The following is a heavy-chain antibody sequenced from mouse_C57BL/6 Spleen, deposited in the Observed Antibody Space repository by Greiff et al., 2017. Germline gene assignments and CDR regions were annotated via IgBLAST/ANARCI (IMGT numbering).Heavy chain of an antibody. V-gene: IGHV2-2*01. D-gene: IGHD4-1*02. J-gene: IGHJ4*01. CDR1: GFSLTSYG. CDR3: ASQLGRDYAMDY. CDR2: IWSGGST. Sequence: VQLKESGPGLVQPSQSLSITCTVSGFSLTSYGVHWVRQSPGKGLEWLGVIWSGGSTDYNAAFISRLSISKDNSKSQVFFKMNSLQADDTAIYYCASQLGRDYAMDYWGQGTSVTVSS.